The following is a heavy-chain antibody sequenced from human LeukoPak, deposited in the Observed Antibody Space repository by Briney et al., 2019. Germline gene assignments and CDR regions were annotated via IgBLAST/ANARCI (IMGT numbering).Heavy chain of an antibody. V-gene: IGHV3-21*01. CDR3: ARESYHSSGNYPRDFDY. CDR2: TSSSSTYT. J-gene: IGHJ4*02. D-gene: IGHD6-19*01. Sequence: PGGSLRLSCAASGFIFYSYAMSWVRQAPGKGLEWVSSTSSSSTYTYYADSVKGRFTIFRDDADNSLYLQMTSLRAEDTAVYYCARESYHSSGNYPRDFDYWGQGTLVTVSS. CDR1: GFIFYSYA.